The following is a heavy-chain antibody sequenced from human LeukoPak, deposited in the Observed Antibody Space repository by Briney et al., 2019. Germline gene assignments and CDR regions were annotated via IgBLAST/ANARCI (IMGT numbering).Heavy chain of an antibody. V-gene: IGHV4-34*01. Sequence: PSETLSLTCTVSGSSISSYYWSWIRQPPGKGLEWIGEINHSGSTNYNPSLKSRVTISVDTSKNQFSLKLSSVTAADTAVYYCASRPLYFDWLSKLYYFDYWGQGTLVTVSS. CDR2: INHSGST. CDR3: ASRPLYFDWLSKLYYFDY. D-gene: IGHD3-9*01. J-gene: IGHJ4*02. CDR1: GSSISSYY.